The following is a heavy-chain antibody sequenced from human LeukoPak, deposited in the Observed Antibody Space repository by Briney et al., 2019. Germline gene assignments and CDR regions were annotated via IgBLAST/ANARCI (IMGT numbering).Heavy chain of an antibody. CDR2: IYPGDSDT. V-gene: IGHV5-51*01. CDR1: GYSFTSYW. Sequence: GESLKISCKGYGYSFTSYWIGWVRQMPGKGLEWMGIIYPGDSDTRYSPSFQGQVTISVDKSISTAYLQRSSLNASDTAMYYCARRTDYYDSSGYYPFDYWGQGTLVTVSS. CDR3: ARRTDYYDSSGYYPFDY. D-gene: IGHD3-22*01. J-gene: IGHJ4*02.